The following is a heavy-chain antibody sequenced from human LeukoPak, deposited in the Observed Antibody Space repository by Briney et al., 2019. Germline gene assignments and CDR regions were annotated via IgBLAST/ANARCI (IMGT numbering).Heavy chain of an antibody. V-gene: IGHV4-30-2*01. CDR3: ARGLIAVAGTGA. Sequence: NPSETLSLTCTVSGDSISSSGYYWSWIRQPPGKGLEWIGYIYHSGSTYYNPSLKSRVTISVDTSKNQFSLKLSSVTAADTAVYYCARGLIAVAGTGAWGQGTLVTVSS. D-gene: IGHD6-19*01. J-gene: IGHJ5*02. CDR2: IYHSGST. CDR1: GDSISSSGYY.